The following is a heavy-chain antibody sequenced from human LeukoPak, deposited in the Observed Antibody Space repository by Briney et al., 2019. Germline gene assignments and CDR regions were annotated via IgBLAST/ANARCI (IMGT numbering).Heavy chain of an antibody. D-gene: IGHD2-15*01. Sequence: GGSLRLSCAASGLTFSSYSMNWVRQASGKGLERVSSISSSSSYIYYADSVKGRFTISRDNARNSLYLQMNSLRAEDTAVYYCARDGLAAATLHWCFDLWGRGTLVTVSS. CDR1: GLTFSSYS. CDR3: ARDGLAAATLHWCFDL. V-gene: IGHV3-21*01. J-gene: IGHJ2*01. CDR2: ISSSSSYI.